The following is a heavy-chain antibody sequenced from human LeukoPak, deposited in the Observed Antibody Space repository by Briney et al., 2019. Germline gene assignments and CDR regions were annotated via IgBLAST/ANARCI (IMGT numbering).Heavy chain of an antibody. J-gene: IGHJ3*02. V-gene: IGHV1-3*01. CDR1: GYTFTNYA. Sequence: ASVKVSCKASGYTFTNYAMHWVRQAPGQRLEWMGWINAGNGNTKYSQNFHGRVTVTEDTSTDTAYMELSSLRSEDTAVYYCATAAEIYYYDTGGIWGQGTMVTVSS. CDR2: INAGNGNT. CDR3: ATAAEIYYYDTGGI. D-gene: IGHD3-22*01.